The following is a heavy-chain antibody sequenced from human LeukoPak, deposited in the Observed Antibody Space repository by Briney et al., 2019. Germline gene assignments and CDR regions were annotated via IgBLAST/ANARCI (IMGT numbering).Heavy chain of an antibody. Sequence: GGSLRLSCAASGFTFSSHAVTWVRQAPGKGLERVSTISGSDGSTYYADSVKGRFTISRDNSKNTLYLQMNSLRAEDTAIYYCAKLIGTVSDWGQGTLVTVSS. V-gene: IGHV3-23*01. CDR3: AKLIGTVSD. CDR2: ISGSDGST. D-gene: IGHD1-7*01. J-gene: IGHJ4*02. CDR1: GFTFSSHA.